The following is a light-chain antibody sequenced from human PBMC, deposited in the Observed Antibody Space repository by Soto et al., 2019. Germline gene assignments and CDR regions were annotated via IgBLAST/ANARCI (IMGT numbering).Light chain of an antibody. Sequence: SYELTQSPSVSVSPGQTARITCSGDPLANQYGYWYQQKPGHAPVLIIYKDTERPSGIPERFSGSSSGTTITLTISGVQADDEADYYCQSADITGPYVFGIGTKLTVL. CDR2: KDT. CDR1: PLANQY. J-gene: IGLJ1*01. CDR3: QSADITGPYV. V-gene: IGLV3-25*03.